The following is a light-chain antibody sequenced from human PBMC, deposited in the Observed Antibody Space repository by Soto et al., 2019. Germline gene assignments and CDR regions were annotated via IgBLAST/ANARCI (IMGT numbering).Light chain of an antibody. CDR2: SAT. V-gene: IGKV3-20*01. CDR1: QIVSTNQ. CDR3: HHYET. Sequence: EIVLKQSPDTLSLSPGETATLSCRASQIVSTNQLAWYQQKRGQAPRLVFHSATTRANAFPDRFSGSGSGTEFTLSISRLEPEDFTVYYCHHYETFGQGTKVDNK. J-gene: IGKJ1*01.